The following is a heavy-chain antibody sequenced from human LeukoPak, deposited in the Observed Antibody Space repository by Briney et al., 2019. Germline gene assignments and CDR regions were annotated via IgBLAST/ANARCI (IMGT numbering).Heavy chain of an antibody. Sequence: PGGSLRLSCAASGFTFSTYSMNWVRQAPGKGLEWVSSISSSSSYIWYADSVKGRFTISRDNAKNTLYLQMNSLRTDDTAVYYCAKELVDGYDFDYWGQGTPVTVSS. D-gene: IGHD5-24*01. CDR3: AKELVDGYDFDY. J-gene: IGHJ4*02. CDR1: GFTFSTYS. V-gene: IGHV3-21*01. CDR2: ISSSSSYI.